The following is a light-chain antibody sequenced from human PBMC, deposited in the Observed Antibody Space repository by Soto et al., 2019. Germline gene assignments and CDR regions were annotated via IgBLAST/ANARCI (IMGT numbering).Light chain of an antibody. CDR1: QSVSAT. CDR2: DAS. Sequence: EIVLTQSPATLSFSPGEIATLPCRATQSVSATLAWYQQKPGQAPRLLIYDASNRATDIPARFSGSGSGTDFTLTISSLEPEDFAVYYCLQRSGWPWTFGKGTNVEIK. J-gene: IGKJ1*01. CDR3: LQRSGWPWT. V-gene: IGKV3-11*01.